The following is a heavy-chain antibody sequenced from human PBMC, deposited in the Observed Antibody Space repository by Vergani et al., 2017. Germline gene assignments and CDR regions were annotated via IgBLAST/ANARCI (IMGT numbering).Heavy chain of an antibody. CDR2: ISYDGSNK. D-gene: IGHD2-2*02. CDR3: VRARGLCAGGRCYTEAWDY. V-gene: IGHV3-30-3*01. J-gene: IGHJ4*02. Sequence: QVQLVESGGGVVQPGRSLRLSCAASGFTFSSYAMHWVRQAPGKGLEWVAVISYDGSNKYYADSVKGRFTISRDIAKNTLYLQVRSLRLEDTGVYHCVRARGLCAGGRCYTEAWDYWGQGTPVTVSS. CDR1: GFTFSSYA.